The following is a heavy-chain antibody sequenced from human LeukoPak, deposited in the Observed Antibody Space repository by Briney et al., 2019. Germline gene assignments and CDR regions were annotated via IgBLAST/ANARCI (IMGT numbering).Heavy chain of an antibody. V-gene: IGHV1-69*13. CDR3: ARDKEEDTAMVNYYGMDV. Sequence: ASVKVSCKASGGTFISYAISWVRQAPGQGLEWMGGIIPIFGTANYAQKFQGRVTITADESTSTAYMELSSLRSEDTAVYYCARDKEEDTAMVNYYGMDVWGQGTTVTVSS. CDR1: GGTFISYA. D-gene: IGHD5-18*01. CDR2: IIPIFGTA. J-gene: IGHJ6*02.